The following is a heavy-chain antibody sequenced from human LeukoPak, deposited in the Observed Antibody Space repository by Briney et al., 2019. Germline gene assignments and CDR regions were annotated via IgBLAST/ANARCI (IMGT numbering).Heavy chain of an antibody. CDR2: ISSSSSYI. D-gene: IGHD4-23*01. CDR1: GFTFSRHS. J-gene: IGHJ5*02. CDR3: ARDQTTVVTPQWFDP. V-gene: IGHV3-21*01. Sequence: PGGSLRLSCAASGFTFSRHSMNWVRQAPGKGLEWVSSISSSSSYIYYADSVKGRFTISRDNAKNSLYLQMNSLRAEDTAVYYCARDQTTVVTPQWFDPWGQGTLVTVSS.